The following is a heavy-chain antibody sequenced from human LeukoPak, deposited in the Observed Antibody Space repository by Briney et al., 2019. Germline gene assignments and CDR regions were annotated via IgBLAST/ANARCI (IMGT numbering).Heavy chain of an antibody. CDR3: ARDQEMATILDAFDI. CDR2: ISSSSSTI. V-gene: IGHV3-48*04. CDR1: GFTFSSHS. J-gene: IGHJ3*02. D-gene: IGHD5-24*01. Sequence: PGGSLRLSCAASGFTFSSHSMNWVRQAPGKGLEWVSYISSSSSTIYYADSVKGRFTISRDNAKNSLYLQMNSLRAEDTAVYYCARDQEMATILDAFDIWGQGTMVTVSS.